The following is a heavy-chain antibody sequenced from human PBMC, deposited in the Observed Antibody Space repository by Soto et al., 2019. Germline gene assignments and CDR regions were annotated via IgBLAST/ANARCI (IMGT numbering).Heavy chain of an antibody. CDR2: VYYSGST. Sequence: QLQLQESGPGLVKPSETLSLTCTVSGDSIRGSSYYWAWIRQPPGQELEWIGTVYYSGSTYYHPSLKSRVTLSVDPSKNQCSLRLTSVNATDTGTYFCARHGGTTPFDFWGQGIQVAVSS. D-gene: IGHD4-17*01. J-gene: IGHJ4*02. CDR3: ARHGGTTPFDF. V-gene: IGHV4-39*01. CDR1: GDSIRGSSYY.